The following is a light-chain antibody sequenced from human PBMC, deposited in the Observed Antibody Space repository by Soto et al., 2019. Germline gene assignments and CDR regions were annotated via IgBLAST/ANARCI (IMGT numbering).Light chain of an antibody. CDR1: QSVNTY. V-gene: IGKV1-39*01. J-gene: IGKJ1*01. CDR2: AAS. CDR3: QQGYSNPWT. Sequence: DIQMTQSPSSLSASVGDRVTITCRASQSVNTYLHWYQQKAGPAPKLLIYAASNLQSGVPSRFSGRGSGTDFTLTVESLQPEDFATYYCQQGYSNPWTFGQGTKVDIK.